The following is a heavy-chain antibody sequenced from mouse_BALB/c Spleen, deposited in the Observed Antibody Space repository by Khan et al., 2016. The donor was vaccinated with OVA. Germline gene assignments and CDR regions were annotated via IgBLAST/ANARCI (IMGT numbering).Heavy chain of an antibody. CDR3: ARSASDWFFDV. D-gene: IGHD6-1*01. CDR1: GYTFTNYG. J-gene: IGHJ1*01. CDR2: INTYTGEP. Sequence: QIQLVQSGPELKKPGETVKISCKASGYTFTNYGMNWVKQAPGKGLKWVGLINTYTGEPTYADDFKGRFAFSLETSANTAYLQLNNHKKADTATYICARSASDWFFDVWGAGTTVTVSS. V-gene: IGHV9-3-1*01.